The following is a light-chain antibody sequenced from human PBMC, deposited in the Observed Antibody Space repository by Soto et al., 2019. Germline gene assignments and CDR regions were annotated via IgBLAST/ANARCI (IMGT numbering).Light chain of an antibody. J-gene: IGKJ1*01. CDR3: QQYESSSPT. CDR1: QSVSSSY. V-gene: IGKV3-20*01. Sequence: EIVLTQSPGTLSLSPGERATLSCRASQSVSSSYLAWYQQRPGQAPRLLIYGASSRATGIPDRFRGSGSGTDFTLIISSLQPDDFATYYCQQYESSSPTFGQGTKVDIK. CDR2: GAS.